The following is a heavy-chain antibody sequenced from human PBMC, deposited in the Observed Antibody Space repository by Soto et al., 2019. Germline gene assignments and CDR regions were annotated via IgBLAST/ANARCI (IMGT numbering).Heavy chain of an antibody. J-gene: IGHJ5*02. Sequence: PGGSLRLSCAASGFTSSSYSMNWVRQAPGKGLEWVSSISSSSSYIYYADSVKGRFTISRDNAKNSLYLQMNSLRAEDTAVYYCARDAAATDNWFDPWGQGTLVTVSS. CDR2: ISSSSSYI. CDR3: ARDAAATDNWFDP. CDR1: GFTSSSYS. V-gene: IGHV3-21*01. D-gene: IGHD6-13*01.